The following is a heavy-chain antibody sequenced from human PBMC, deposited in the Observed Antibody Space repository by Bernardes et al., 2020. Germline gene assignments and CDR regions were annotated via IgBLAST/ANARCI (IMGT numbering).Heavy chain of an antibody. V-gene: IGHV3-23*01. J-gene: IGHJ4*02. Sequence: GGSLRLSCAASGFTFCSYAMSWVRQAPGKGLEWVSAISGSGGSTYYADSVKGRFTISRDNSKNTLYLQMNSLRAEDTAVYYCATYGSGSYADYWGQGTLVTVSS. D-gene: IGHD3-10*01. CDR2: ISGSGGST. CDR3: ATYGSGSYADY. CDR1: GFTFCSYA.